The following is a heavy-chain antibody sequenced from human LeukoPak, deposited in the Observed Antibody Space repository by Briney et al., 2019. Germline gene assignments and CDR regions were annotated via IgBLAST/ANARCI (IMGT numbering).Heavy chain of an antibody. J-gene: IGHJ4*02. V-gene: IGHV4-34*01. CDR3: ARGPQGDYRFDY. CDR1: GGSFSGYY. CDR2: INHSGST. D-gene: IGHD4-17*01. Sequence: SETLSLTCAVYGGSFSGYYWSWIRQPPGKGLEWIGEINHSGSTNYNPSLKSRVTISVDTSKNQFSLKLSSVTAADTAVYYCARGPQGDYRFDYWGQGTLVTVSS.